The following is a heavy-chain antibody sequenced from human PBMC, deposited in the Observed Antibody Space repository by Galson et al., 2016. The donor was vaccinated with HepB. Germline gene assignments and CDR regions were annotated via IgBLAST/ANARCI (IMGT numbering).Heavy chain of an antibody. CDR2: IKSQSYGGTA. Sequence: SLRLSCAALGFSFGDYAMGWFRQAPGKGLEWIGFIKSQSYGGTAEYAASVKGRFIISRDDSKRIVYLQMNSLKTEDTAIYYCTRDEYGSGSNAYDYWGQGAPVTVSS. J-gene: IGHJ4*02. V-gene: IGHV3-49*03. D-gene: IGHD3-10*01. CDR3: TRDEYGSGSNAYDY. CDR1: GFSFGDYA.